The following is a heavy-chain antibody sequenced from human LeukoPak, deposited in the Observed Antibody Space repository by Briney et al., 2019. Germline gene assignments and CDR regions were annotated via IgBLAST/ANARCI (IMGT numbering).Heavy chain of an antibody. CDR2: IYYSGST. J-gene: IGHJ6*03. CDR1: GGSISIYY. CDR3: ASSHSPNEPVIPSDYMDV. D-gene: IGHD1-14*01. V-gene: IGHV4-59*01. Sequence: SETLSLTCTVSGGSISIYYWSWIRQPPGKGLEWIGYIYYSGSTNYNPSLKSRVTISVDTSKDQFSLKLSSVTAADTAVYYCASSHSPNEPVIPSDYMDVWGKGTTVTVSS.